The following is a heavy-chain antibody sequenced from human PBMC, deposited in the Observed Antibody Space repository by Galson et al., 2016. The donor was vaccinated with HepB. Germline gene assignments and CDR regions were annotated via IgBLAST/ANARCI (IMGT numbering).Heavy chain of an antibody. CDR1: GFTFRNYG. CDR2: ISRSGDST. D-gene: IGHD2/OR15-2a*01. J-gene: IGHJ4*02. CDR3: AKRNEYCPPVGCSVDY. V-gene: IGHV3-23*01. Sequence: SLRLSCAASGFTFRNYGMTWVRQAPGKGLEVVSSISRSGDSTDYADSVKGRFTISRDNSKNMLFLQMSSLRADDTAVYYCAKRNEYCPPVGCSVDYWGQGTLVSVSS.